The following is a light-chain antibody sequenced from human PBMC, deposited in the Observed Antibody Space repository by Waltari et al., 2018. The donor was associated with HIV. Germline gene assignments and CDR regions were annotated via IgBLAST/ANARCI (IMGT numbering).Light chain of an antibody. J-gene: IGKJ2*02. CDR2: GAS. V-gene: IGKV3D-15*01. CDR1: QNIGSY. Sequence: VLLTQSPVTLSVSPGERVTLSCRASQNIGSYLAWYQQKTGQPPSLLVYGASIRAPGIPARFTGSGSGTDFNLIIDGLQPDDCALYYCHQYNDWPRCTFGQGTKVEIK. CDR3: HQYNDWPRCT.